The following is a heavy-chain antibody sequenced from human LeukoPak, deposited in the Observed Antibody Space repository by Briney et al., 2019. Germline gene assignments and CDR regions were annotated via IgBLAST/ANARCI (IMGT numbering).Heavy chain of an antibody. CDR3: ARFPSIAVAGTEPIDY. CDR1: GGSISSSSYY. V-gene: IGHV4-39*01. J-gene: IGHJ4*02. CDR2: IYYSGST. Sequence: SETLSLTCTVSGGSISSSSYYWGWIRQPPGKGLEWIGSIYYSGSTYYNPSLKSRVTISVDTSKNQFSLKLSSVTAVDTAVYYCARFPSIAVAGTEPIDYWGQGTLVTVSS. D-gene: IGHD6-19*01.